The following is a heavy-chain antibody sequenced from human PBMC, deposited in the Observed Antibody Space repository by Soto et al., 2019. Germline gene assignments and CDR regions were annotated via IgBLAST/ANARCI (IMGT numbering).Heavy chain of an antibody. D-gene: IGHD3-10*01. V-gene: IGHV3-33*01. Sequence: GGSLRLSCAASGFTFSSYGMHWVRQAPGKGLEWVAVIWYDGSNKYYADSVKGRFTISRDNSKNTLYLQMNSLRAEDTAVYYCARDLITMVRGQKLPGMDVWGQGTTVTVSS. CDR2: IWYDGSNK. CDR3: ARDLITMVRGQKLPGMDV. CDR1: GFTFSSYG. J-gene: IGHJ6*02.